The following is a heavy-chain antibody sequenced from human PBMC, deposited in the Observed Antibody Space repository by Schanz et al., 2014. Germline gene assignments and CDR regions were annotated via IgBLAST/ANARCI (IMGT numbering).Heavy chain of an antibody. CDR2: IKGDSSEK. D-gene: IGHD7-27*01. J-gene: IGHJ3*02. V-gene: IGHV3-7*03. CDR3: ARENLNWEAFDI. Sequence: VQLVESGGGVVQPGRSLRLSCAASGFTFSSYAMDWVRQAPGRGLEWVANIKGDSSEKNYVDSVKGRFTLSRDNAKNSLYLEMTSLRGEDTAVYYCARENLNWEAFDIWGQGTVVTVSS. CDR1: GFTFSSYA.